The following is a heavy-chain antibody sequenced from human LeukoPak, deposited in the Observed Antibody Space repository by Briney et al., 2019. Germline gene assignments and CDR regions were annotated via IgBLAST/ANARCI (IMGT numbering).Heavy chain of an antibody. J-gene: IGHJ4*02. V-gene: IGHV1-2*06. CDR1: GYTFTGYY. Sequence: ASVKVSCKASGYTFTGYYIHWVRQAPGQGLEWMGRINPNSGGTNYAQKFQGRVTMTRDTSISTAYMELSRLRSDDTAVYYCAREGDMDYGDYAFDYWGQGTLVTVSS. CDR2: INPNSGGT. D-gene: IGHD4-17*01. CDR3: AREGDMDYGDYAFDY.